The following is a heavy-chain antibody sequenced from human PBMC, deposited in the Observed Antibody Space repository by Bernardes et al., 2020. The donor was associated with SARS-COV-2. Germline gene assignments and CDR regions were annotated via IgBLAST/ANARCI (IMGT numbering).Heavy chain of an antibody. J-gene: IGHJ6*02. D-gene: IGHD6-13*01. Sequence: ASVKVSCKASGYTFTGYYMHWVRQAPGQGLEWMGWINPNSGGTNYAQKFQGWVTMTRDTSLSTAYMELSRLRSDDTAVYYCARESYGSSWDYYYGMDVWGQGTTVTVSS. V-gene: IGHV1-2*04. CDR3: ARESYGSSWDYYYGMDV. CDR2: INPNSGGT. CDR1: GYTFTGYY.